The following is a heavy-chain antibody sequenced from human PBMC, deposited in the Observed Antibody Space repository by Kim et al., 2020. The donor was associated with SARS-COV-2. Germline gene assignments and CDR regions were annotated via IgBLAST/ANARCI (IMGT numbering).Heavy chain of an antibody. CDR3: ARVVAVAPRYFDY. D-gene: IGHD6-19*01. J-gene: IGHJ4*02. Sequence: NSTPSLASRVTMSVDTSQNQFSLKLRSMTAADTAVYYCARVVAVAPRYFDYWGQGFLVTVSS. V-gene: IGHV4-4*07.